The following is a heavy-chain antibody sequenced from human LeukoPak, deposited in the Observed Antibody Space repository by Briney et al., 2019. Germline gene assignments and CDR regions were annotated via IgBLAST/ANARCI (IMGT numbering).Heavy chain of an antibody. Sequence: PSETLSLTCTVSGGSISSGDYYWSWIRQPPGKGLEWIGYIYYSGSTYYNPSLKSRATISVDTSKNQFSLKLSSVTAADTAVYYCASYDSSGYGWYFDLWGRGTLVTVSS. V-gene: IGHV4-30-4*01. D-gene: IGHD3-22*01. CDR1: GGSISSGDYY. CDR2: IYYSGST. J-gene: IGHJ2*01. CDR3: ASYDSSGYGWYFDL.